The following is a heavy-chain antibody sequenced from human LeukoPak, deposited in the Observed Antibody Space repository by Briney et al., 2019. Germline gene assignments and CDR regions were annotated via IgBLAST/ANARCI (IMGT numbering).Heavy chain of an antibody. CDR1: GFTFNSYV. CDR3: AKSVVVITFRFDD. CDR2: INGGGGNT. Sequence: GGSLRLSCAASGFTFNSYVMSWVRQAPGKGLEWVLAINGGGGNTYYADSVKGRFTISRDNSKNMVYLQMNSLRADDTAVYYCAKSVVVITFRFDDWGQGALVSVSS. V-gene: IGHV3-23*01. D-gene: IGHD2-15*01. J-gene: IGHJ4*02.